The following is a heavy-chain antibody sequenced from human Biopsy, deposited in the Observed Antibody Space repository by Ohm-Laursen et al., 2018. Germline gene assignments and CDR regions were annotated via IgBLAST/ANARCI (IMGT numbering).Heavy chain of an antibody. V-gene: IGHV4-34*08. CDR2: INQAGTT. CDR1: GKTFSDYQ. CDR3: GNEVHGRDY. J-gene: IGHJ4*02. D-gene: IGHD2-15*01. Sequence: TLSLTCAVFGKTFSDYQWSWIRQPPGKGLEWIGQINQAGTTNYNPPLKSRVPISADASKYEFSLRLTSVTAADTAVYLCGNEVHGRDYWGLGAQVTVSS.